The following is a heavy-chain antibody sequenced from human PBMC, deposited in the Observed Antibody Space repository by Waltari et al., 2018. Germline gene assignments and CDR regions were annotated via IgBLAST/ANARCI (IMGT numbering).Heavy chain of an antibody. CDR1: GYSISSGYY. J-gene: IGHJ3*02. V-gene: IGHV4-38-2*01. CDR3: ARQSEAAFDI. CDR2: IYHSGST. Sequence: QVQLQESGPGLVKPSETLSLTCAVSGYSISSGYYWGWIRQPPGKGLEWIGSIYHSGSTYYNPSLKSRVTISVDTSKNQFALKLSSVTAADTAVYYCARQSEAAFDIWGQGTMVTVSS.